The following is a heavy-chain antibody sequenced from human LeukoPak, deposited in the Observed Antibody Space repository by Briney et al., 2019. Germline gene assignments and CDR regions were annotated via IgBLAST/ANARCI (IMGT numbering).Heavy chain of an antibody. J-gene: IGHJ4*02. CDR1: GGTFSSYA. D-gene: IGHD5-24*01. CDR3: ARAEVEMATSFDY. V-gene: IGHV1-69*04. Sequence: SVKVSCKASGGTFSSYAISWVRQAPGQGLEWVGRIIPILGIANYAQKFQGRVTITADKSTSTAYMELSSLRSEDTAVYYCARAEVEMATSFDYWGQGTLVTVSS. CDR2: IIPILGIA.